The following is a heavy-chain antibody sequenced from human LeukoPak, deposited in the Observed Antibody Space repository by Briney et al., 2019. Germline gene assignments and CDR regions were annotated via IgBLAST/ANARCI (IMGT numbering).Heavy chain of an antibody. J-gene: IGHJ6*04. D-gene: IGHD3-10*02. CDR1: GFPFSSYA. V-gene: IGHV3-23*01. CDR3: AELGITMIGGV. Sequence: GGSLRLSCAASGFPFSSYAMSWVRQAPGKGLEWVSTISNSDDSTYYADSVKGRFTISRDNAKNSLYLQMNSLRAEDTAVYYCAELGITMIGGVWGKGTTVTISS. CDR2: ISNSDDST.